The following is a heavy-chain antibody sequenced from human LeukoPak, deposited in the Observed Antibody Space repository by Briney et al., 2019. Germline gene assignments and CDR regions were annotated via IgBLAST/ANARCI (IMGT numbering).Heavy chain of an antibody. CDR3: ARGPALREYYYDSSGYYHHFEY. J-gene: IGHJ4*02. CDR2: INHSGST. Sequence: PSQTLSLTCAVYGGSFSGYYWSWIRQPPGKGLEWIGEINHSGSTNYNPSLKSRVTISVDTSKNRFSLKLSSVTAADTAVYYCARGPALREYYYDSSGYYHHFEYWGQGTLVTVSS. D-gene: IGHD3-22*01. V-gene: IGHV4-34*01. CDR1: GGSFSGYY.